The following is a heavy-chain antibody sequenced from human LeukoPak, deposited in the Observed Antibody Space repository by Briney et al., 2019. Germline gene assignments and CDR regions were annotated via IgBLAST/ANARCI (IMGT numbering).Heavy chain of an antibody. CDR2: LHYSGST. J-gene: IGHJ6*03. D-gene: IGHD1-26*01. Sequence: KPSETLSLTCTVSGGSISSSTYYWGWIRQPPGKGLEWMGRLHYSGSTYSNPSLKSRVTISVDTSKNQFSLKLSSVTAADTAVYYCAREQWELLGIYYYMDVWGKGTTVTVSS. V-gene: IGHV4-39*07. CDR1: GGSISSSTYY. CDR3: AREQWELLGIYYYMDV.